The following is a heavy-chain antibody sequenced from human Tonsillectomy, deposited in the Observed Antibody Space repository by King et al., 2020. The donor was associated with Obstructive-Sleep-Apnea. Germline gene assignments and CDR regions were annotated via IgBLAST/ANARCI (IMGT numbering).Heavy chain of an antibody. CDR3: ARPSRDAALFDY. Sequence: EVQLVESGAEVKKPGESLKISCKGSGYSFTSYWIVWVRQMPGKGLEWMGIIYPVDSDTRYSPSFQGQVTISADNSIRTAYLQWSSLKASDTAMYYCARPSRDAALFDYWGQGTLVTVSS. CDR2: IYPVDSDT. J-gene: IGHJ4*02. V-gene: IGHV5-51*01. D-gene: IGHD2-2*01. CDR1: GYSFTSYW.